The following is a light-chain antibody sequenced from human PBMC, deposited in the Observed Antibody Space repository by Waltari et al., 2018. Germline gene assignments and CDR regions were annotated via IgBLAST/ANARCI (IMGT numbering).Light chain of an antibody. V-gene: IGKV3-20*01. CDR3: QQCVSSPQT. CDR2: GAS. Sequence: EIVLTQSPGTLSLSPGERATLSCRASQSVSNIYLAWYQQKPGQAPRLLIYGASTRATGIPDRFSGSGSGTDFTLTISRLEPEDFAVYYCQQCVSSPQTFGQGPRWKSN. CDR1: QSVSNIY. J-gene: IGKJ1*01.